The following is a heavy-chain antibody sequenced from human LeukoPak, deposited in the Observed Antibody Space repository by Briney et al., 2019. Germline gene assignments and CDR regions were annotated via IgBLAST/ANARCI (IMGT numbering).Heavy chain of an antibody. V-gene: IGHV3-74*01. CDR2: INEHGTT. J-gene: IGHJ4*02. CDR1: GFAFSDFW. D-gene: IGHD3-16*01. CDR3: ARVRGGN. Sequence: GGSLRLSCAASGFAFSDFWMYWVRQAPGKGLVWISNINEHGTTAYADSVKGRFTISRDNAKNILYLQMNSLRAEDTAVYYCARVRGGNWGQGTLVPVSS.